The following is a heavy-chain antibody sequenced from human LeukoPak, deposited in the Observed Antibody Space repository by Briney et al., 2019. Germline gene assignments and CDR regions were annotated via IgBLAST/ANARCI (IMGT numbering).Heavy chain of an antibody. Sequence: TGGSLRLSCAASGFTFSSYAMTWVRQAPGKGLEWVSTITGTGTSTYYADSVKGQFTISRDNSKNTLYLQMNSLRAEDTAVYYCANWRTGRVMDVWGKGTTVTVSS. J-gene: IGHJ6*03. CDR1: GFTFSSYA. V-gene: IGHV3-23*01. CDR3: ANWRTGRVMDV. D-gene: IGHD1-1*01. CDR2: ITGTGTST.